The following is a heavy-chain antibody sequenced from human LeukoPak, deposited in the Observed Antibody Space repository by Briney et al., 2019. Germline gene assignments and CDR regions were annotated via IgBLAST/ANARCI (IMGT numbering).Heavy chain of an antibody. J-gene: IGHJ4*02. CDR3: ASSMGTATRPYYFHS. Sequence: GGSLRLSCAASGFTFSDYYMTWIRQAPGKGLEWVSYTSSGGSYTDYSDSVKGRFTISRDNTKNSLYLQMNVLRVEDTAVYYCASSMGTATRPYYFHSWGQGTLVTVSS. CDR2: TSSGGSYT. D-gene: IGHD7-27*01. CDR1: GFTFSDYY. V-gene: IGHV3-11*06.